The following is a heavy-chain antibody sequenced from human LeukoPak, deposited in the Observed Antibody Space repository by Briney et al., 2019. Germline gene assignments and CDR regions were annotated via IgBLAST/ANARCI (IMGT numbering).Heavy chain of an antibody. CDR2: IVVGSGNT. V-gene: IGHV1-58*01. Sequence: SVKVSCKASGFTFTSSAVQWARQACGQRLEWIGWIVVGSGNTNYAQKFQERVTITRDMSTSTAYMELSSLRSEDTAVYYCAADITMNGMDVWGQGTTVTVSS. CDR3: AADITMNGMDV. D-gene: IGHD3-22*01. J-gene: IGHJ6*02. CDR1: GFTFTSSA.